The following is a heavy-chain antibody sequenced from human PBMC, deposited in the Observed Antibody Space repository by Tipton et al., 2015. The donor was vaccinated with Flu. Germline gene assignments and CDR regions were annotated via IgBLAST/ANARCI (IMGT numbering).Heavy chain of an antibody. CDR3: AGERGQLEGHVYYYYGMDV. D-gene: IGHD1-1*01. V-gene: IGHV4-31*03. Sequence: TLSLSCTVSGGSISSGGYFWSWIRQHPGKGLEWIGYIYYSGSTSYHPSLKSRLTISVDTSKNQFSLKLSSVTAADTAVYFCAGERGQLEGHVYYYYGMDVWGQGTTVAVS. CDR1: GGSISSGGYF. J-gene: IGHJ6*02. CDR2: IYYSGST.